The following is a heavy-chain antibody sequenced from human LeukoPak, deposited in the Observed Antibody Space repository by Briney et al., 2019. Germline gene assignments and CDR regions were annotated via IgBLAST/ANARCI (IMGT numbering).Heavy chain of an antibody. Sequence: TGGSLRLSCAASGFTFSSYAMSWVRQAPGKGLEWVSAISGSGGSTYYADSVKGRFTISRDNSKNTLYLQMNSLRAEDTAVYYCAKAHSRLIVGATFGYWGQGTLVTVSS. CDR3: AKAHSRLIVGATFGY. V-gene: IGHV3-23*01. CDR2: ISGSGGST. J-gene: IGHJ4*02. CDR1: GFTFSSYA. D-gene: IGHD1-26*01.